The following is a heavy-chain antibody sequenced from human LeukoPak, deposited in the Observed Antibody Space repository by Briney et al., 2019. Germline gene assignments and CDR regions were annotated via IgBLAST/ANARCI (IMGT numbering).Heavy chain of an antibody. V-gene: IGHV3-20*04. D-gene: IGHD3-3*01. J-gene: IGHJ4*02. CDR3: ARHLLEWSPHDY. Sequence: GGSLRLSCAASGFTFDDYGMSWVRQAPGKGLEWVSGINWNGGSTGYADSVKGRFTISRDNAKNSLYLQMNSLRAEDTAVYYCARHLLEWSPHDYWGQGTLVTVSS. CDR1: GFTFDDYG. CDR2: INWNGGST.